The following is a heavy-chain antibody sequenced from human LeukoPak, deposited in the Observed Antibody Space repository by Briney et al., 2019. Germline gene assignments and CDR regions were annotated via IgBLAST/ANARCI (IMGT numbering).Heavy chain of an antibody. J-gene: IGHJ4*02. CDR3: ARGLYCSNGVCHTEFDH. CDR1: EYTFSVYH. V-gene: IGHV1-2*02. D-gene: IGHD2-8*01. CDR2: MNPNSGGT. Sequence: GASVKVSCKVSEYTFSVYHIHWVRLAPGQGLEWMGWMNPNSGGTNYAQKFKGRVTMTRDTSISTAYMEVSGLRSDDTAIYFCARGLYCSNGVCHTEFDHWGQGTLVTVSS.